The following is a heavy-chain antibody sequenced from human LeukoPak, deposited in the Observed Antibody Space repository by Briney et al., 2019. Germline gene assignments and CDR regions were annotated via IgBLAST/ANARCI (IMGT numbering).Heavy chain of an antibody. CDR2: IYSGGST. Sequence: GGSLRLSCAASGFTFSSYEMNWVRQAPGKGLEWVSVIYSGGSTYYADSVKGRFTISRDNSKNTLYLQMNSLRGEDTAVYYCAGGPKKQLIWGRASNGFDPWGQGTLVTVSS. J-gene: IGHJ5*02. V-gene: IGHV3-66*01. CDR1: GFTFSSYE. D-gene: IGHD6-13*01. CDR3: AGGPKKQLIWGRASNGFDP.